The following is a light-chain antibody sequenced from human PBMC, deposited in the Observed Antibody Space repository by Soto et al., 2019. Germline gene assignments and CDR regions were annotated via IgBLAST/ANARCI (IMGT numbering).Light chain of an antibody. CDR1: QTVLDSSNNRDY. Sequence: DIVMTQSPDSLAVSLGERATINCKSSQTVLDSSNNRDYLTWYQQKPGQPPKLLIYWASTREFGVPDRFSGSGSGTDFTLTLSNLQAEDVAVYYFQQYCSTPRTFGHGTRVEIK. CDR2: WAS. J-gene: IGKJ1*01. V-gene: IGKV4-1*01. CDR3: QQYCSTPRT.